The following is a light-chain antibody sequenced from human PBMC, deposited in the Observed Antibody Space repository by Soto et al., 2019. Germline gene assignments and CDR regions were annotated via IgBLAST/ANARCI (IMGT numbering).Light chain of an antibody. Sequence: IQLTQSPSSLSASVGDRVTLTCRASQSINIYLNWYQQKPGKAPTLLIYAASSLQSGVPSRFSGGGSRTDFTLTISSLQTEDFATYYCQQSYGSPYTFGQGTKLEI. CDR3: QQSYGSPYT. J-gene: IGKJ2*01. V-gene: IGKV1-39*01. CDR2: AAS. CDR1: QSINIY.